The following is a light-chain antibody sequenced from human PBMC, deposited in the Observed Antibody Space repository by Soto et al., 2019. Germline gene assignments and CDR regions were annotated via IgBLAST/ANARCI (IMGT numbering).Light chain of an antibody. CDR1: SSDVGGYNY. CDR2: EVS. CDR3: SSYAGSIYVV. J-gene: IGLJ2*01. V-gene: IGLV2-8*01. Sequence: QSALTQPPSASGSPGQSVTSSCTGTSSDVGGYNYVSWYQQHPGKAPKLMIYEVSKRPSGVPDRFSGSKSGNTASLTVSGLQAEDEADYYCSSYAGSIYVVFGGGTKLTVL.